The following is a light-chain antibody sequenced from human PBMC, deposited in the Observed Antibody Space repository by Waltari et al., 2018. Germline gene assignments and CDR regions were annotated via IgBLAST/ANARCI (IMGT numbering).Light chain of an antibody. J-gene: IGLJ2*01. CDR3: QAWDSSGVV. V-gene: IGLV3-1*01. CDR2: QGS. Sequence: SYELTQPPSVSVSPGQTASITCSGDKLGDKYACWYQQKPGQSPVLVIYQGSKRPSGIPERFSGSNSGNTATLTISGTQAMDEADYYCQAWDSSGVVFGGGTKLTVL. CDR1: KLGDKY.